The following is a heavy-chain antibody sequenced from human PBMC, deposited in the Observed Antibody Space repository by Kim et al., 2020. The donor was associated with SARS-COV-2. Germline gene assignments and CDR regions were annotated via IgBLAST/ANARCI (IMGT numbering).Heavy chain of an antibody. J-gene: IGHJ3*02. CDR2: IIPIFGTT. CDR3: ARGGIMITLGGAHLGSFDI. Sequence: SVKVSCKASGGTFTNYAINWVRQAPGQGLEWMGGIIPIFGTTNYAQKFQGRVTITADESTSTAYMELSSLRSEDTAVYYCARGGIMITLGGAHLGSFDI. V-gene: IGHV1-69*13. CDR1: GGTFTNYA. D-gene: IGHD3-16*01.